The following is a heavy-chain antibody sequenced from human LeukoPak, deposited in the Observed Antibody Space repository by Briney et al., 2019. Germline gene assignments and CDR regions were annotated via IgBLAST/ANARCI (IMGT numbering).Heavy chain of an antibody. V-gene: IGHV4-61*01. Sequence: SETLSLTCTVSGDSIRSSSYYWSWIRQPPGKGLEWIGYIYYSGSTNYNPSLKSRVTISVDTSKNQFSLKLSSVTAADTAVYYCARGGYYFDYWGQGTLVTVSS. J-gene: IGHJ4*02. CDR1: GDSIRSSSYY. CDR2: IYYSGST. CDR3: ARGGYYFDY.